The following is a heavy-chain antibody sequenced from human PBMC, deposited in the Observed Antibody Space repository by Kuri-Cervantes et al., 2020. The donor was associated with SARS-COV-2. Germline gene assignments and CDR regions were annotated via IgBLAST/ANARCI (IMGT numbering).Heavy chain of an antibody. V-gene: IGHV4-39*07. CDR2: INHSGST. D-gene: IGHD3-16*01. J-gene: IGHJ6*02. Sequence: GSLRLSCTVSGGSISSSSYYWGWIRRPPGKGLEWIGEINHSGSTNYNPSLKSRVTISVDTSKNQFSLKLSSVTAADTAVYYCARGRVYARRIYFYYYGMDVWGQGTTVTVSS. CDR3: ARGRVYARRIYFYYYGMDV. CDR1: GGSISSSSYY.